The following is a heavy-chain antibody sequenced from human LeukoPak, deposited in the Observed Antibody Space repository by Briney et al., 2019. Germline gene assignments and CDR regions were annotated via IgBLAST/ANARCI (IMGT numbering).Heavy chain of an antibody. CDR3: AKDERGLIAAVSFDY. J-gene: IGHJ4*02. D-gene: IGHD6-13*01. V-gene: IGHV3-23*01. Sequence: GGSLRLSCAASGFTFSSYAMSWVRQAPGKGLEWVSAISGSGGSTYYADSVKGRFTISRDNSKNTLYLQMSSLRAEDTAVYYCAKDERGLIAAVSFDYWGQGTLVTVSS. CDR2: ISGSGGST. CDR1: GFTFSSYA.